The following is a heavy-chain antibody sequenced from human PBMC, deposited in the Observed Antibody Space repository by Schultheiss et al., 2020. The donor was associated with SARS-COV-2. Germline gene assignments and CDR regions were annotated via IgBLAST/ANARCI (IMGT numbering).Heavy chain of an antibody. J-gene: IGHJ3*02. Sequence: SETLSLTCTVSGGSISSYYWSWIRQPPGRGLEWIGYIYYSGSTNYNPSLKSRVTISVDTSKNQFSLKLSSVTAADSAVYYCARALTISGVVYAFDSWGQGTKVTVSS. CDR3: ARALTISGVVYAFDS. D-gene: IGHD3-3*01. CDR1: GGSISSYY. V-gene: IGHV4-59*12. CDR2: IYYSGST.